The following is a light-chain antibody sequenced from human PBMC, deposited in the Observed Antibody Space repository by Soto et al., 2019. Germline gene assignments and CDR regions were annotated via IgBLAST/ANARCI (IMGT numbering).Light chain of an antibody. CDR3: NSYAGSIYV. J-gene: IGLJ1*01. V-gene: IGLV2-8*01. CDR2: EVS. Sequence: QSVLTQPPSASGSPGQSVTISCTGTSSDVGGYKYVSWYQQHPGKAPKLILYEVSKRPSGVPDRFSGSKSGNTASLTVSGLQAEDEADYYCNSYAGSIYVFXTGTKVTVL. CDR1: SSDVGGYKY.